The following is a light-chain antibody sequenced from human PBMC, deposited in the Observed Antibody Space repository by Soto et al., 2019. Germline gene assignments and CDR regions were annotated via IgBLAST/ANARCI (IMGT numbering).Light chain of an antibody. CDR2: GAS. CDR1: QSVRSN. J-gene: IGKJ1*01. V-gene: IGKV3-15*01. CDR3: QQYNNWPPAWT. Sequence: EIVMTQSPATLSVSPGERATLSFRASQSVRSNLAWYQQKPGQSPRLLIYGASTRATGIPARFSGSGSGTQFTLTISRLQSEDFAVYYCQQYNNWPPAWTCGQGNKGDIK.